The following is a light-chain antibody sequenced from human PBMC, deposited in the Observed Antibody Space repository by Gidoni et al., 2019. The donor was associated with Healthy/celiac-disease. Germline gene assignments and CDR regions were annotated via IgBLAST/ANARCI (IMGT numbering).Light chain of an antibody. Sequence: DIQMTQSPSSLYASVGDRVTITCRASKSISSYLNWYQQKPGKAPKFLIYAASSLQSGVPSRFSGSGSGTDFTITISSLQPEDFATDYCQQSYSTISYTFGQGTKLEIK. J-gene: IGKJ2*01. CDR1: KSISSY. CDR3: QQSYSTISYT. CDR2: AAS. V-gene: IGKV1-39*01.